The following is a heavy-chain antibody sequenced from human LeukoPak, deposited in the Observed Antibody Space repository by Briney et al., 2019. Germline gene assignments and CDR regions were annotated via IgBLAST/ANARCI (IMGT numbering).Heavy chain of an antibody. CDR1: GXTFSSYA. CDR3: AKTRKYYYDSSGYYIDY. CDR2: ISGSGGST. J-gene: IGHJ4*02. D-gene: IGHD3-22*01. V-gene: IGHV3-23*01. Sequence: PGGSLRLSCAASGXTFSSYAMSWVRQAPGKGLEWVSAISGSGGSTYYADSVKGRFTISRDNSKDTLYLQMNSLRAEDTAVYYCAKTRKYYYDSSGYYIDYWGQGTLVTVSS.